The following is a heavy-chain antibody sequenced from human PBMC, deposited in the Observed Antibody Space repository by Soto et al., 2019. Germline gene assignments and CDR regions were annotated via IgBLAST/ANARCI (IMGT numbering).Heavy chain of an antibody. CDR1: GGSISSYY. D-gene: IGHD6-13*01. CDR2: IYTSGST. V-gene: IGHV4-4*07. Sequence: SETLSLTCTVSGGSISSYYWSWIRQPAGKGLEWIGRIYTSGSTNYNPSLKSRVTMSVDTSKNQFSLKLSSVTAADTAVYYCARDRGYSSSWYHWFDPWGQGTLVTVSS. J-gene: IGHJ5*02. CDR3: ARDRGYSSSWYHWFDP.